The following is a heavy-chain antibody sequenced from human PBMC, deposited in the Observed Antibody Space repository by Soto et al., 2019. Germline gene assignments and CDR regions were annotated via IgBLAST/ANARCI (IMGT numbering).Heavy chain of an antibody. Sequence: GGSLRLSCAASGFNLISYWMHWVRQAPGKGLVWVSRINSDGSSTTYADSVKGRFTISRDNAKNTLYLQMNSLRAEDTAVYYCVRDRKAAVGIPFDYWGQGA. J-gene: IGHJ4*02. V-gene: IGHV3-74*01. CDR2: INSDGSST. CDR1: GFNLISYW. D-gene: IGHD6-13*01. CDR3: VRDRKAAVGIPFDY.